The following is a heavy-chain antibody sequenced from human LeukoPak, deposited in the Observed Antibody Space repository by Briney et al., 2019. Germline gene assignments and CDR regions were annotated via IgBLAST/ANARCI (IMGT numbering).Heavy chain of an antibody. J-gene: IGHJ6*01. V-gene: IGHV4-61*02. D-gene: IGHD7-27*01. CDR3: ARNWGAAGWDNYNGMDV. Sequence: SETLSLTCTVSGGSISSGSYYWSWIRQPAGKGLEWIVRIYTSGSTNYNPSLKSRVTISEDTPKNQLYLKLTPATAADTAVYYCARNWGAAGWDNYNGMDVWGQGTTVIVSS. CDR1: GGSISSGSYY. CDR2: IYTSGST.